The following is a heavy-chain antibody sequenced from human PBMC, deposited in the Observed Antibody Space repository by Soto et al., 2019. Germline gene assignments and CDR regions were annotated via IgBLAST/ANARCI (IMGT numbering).Heavy chain of an antibody. V-gene: IGHV3-33*01. Sequence: PGGALRLSCAASGFTFSSYGLHWVRQAPGKGLEWVAVIWYDGRNKYYADSVKGRFTISRDNSKNSLYLQMNSLRDEDTAVYYCARDAYDYDDTSGYYRHWGPGTLVTVSS. CDR1: GFTFSSYG. CDR2: IWYDGRNK. D-gene: IGHD3-22*01. CDR3: ARDAYDYDDTSGYYRH. J-gene: IGHJ4*02.